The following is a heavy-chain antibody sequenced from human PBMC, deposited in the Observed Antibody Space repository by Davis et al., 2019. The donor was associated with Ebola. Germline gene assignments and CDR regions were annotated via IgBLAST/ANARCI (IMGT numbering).Heavy chain of an antibody. J-gene: IGHJ4*02. CDR1: GGSINSFL. D-gene: IGHD6-19*01. V-gene: IGHV4-59*01. CDR2: MFYNGDT. Sequence: SETLSLTCSVSGGSINSFLWTWIRQPPGKGLEWVGCMFYNGDTKYNPALESRVTISAESSKKQFSLNLTSVTAADSAVYYCARGWDSSGWQNWGQGTLVTVSS. CDR3: ARGWDSSGWQN.